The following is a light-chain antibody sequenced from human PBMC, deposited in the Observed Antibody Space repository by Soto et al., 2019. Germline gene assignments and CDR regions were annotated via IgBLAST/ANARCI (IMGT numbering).Light chain of an antibody. CDR2: QDT. CDR3: QAWDSSTVV. CDR1: KLGDKY. J-gene: IGLJ2*01. Sequence: SSELTQPPSVSVSPGQTASITCSGDKLGDKYASWYQQKPGQSPVLVIYQDTKRPSGIPERFSGSNSGNTATLTISGTQTMDEADYYCQAWDSSTVVFGGGTKLTVL. V-gene: IGLV3-1*01.